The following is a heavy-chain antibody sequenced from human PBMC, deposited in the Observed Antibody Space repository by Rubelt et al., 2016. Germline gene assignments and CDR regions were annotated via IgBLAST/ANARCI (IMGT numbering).Heavy chain of an antibody. CDR3: AREIVVPAAIVRYFDY. CDR1: GGSISSSSYY. D-gene: IGHD2-2*01. V-gene: IGHV4-39*01. Sequence: QLQLQESGPGLVKPSETLSLTCTVSGGSISSSSYYWGWIRQPPGKGLEWIGSIYYSGSTYYNPSLKSRVTISVDTSKNQFSTKLSRVTAADTAVYDWAREIVVPAAIVRYFDYWGQGTLVTVSS. CDR2: IYYSGST. J-gene: IGHJ4*02.